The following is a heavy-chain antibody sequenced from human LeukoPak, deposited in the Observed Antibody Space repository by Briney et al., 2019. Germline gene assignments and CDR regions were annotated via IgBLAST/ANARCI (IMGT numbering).Heavy chain of an antibody. V-gene: IGHV3-33*01. CDR2: IWYDGSNK. CDR3: ARARSVSGYYYGMDV. CDR1: GFTFSSYG. D-gene: IGHD2-15*01. Sequence: GGSLRLSCAASGFTFSSYGMHWVRQAPGKGLEWVAVIWYDGSNKYYADSVKGRFTISRDNSKNTLYLQMNSLRAEDTAVYYCARARSVSGYYYGMDVWGQGTTVTVSS. J-gene: IGHJ6*02.